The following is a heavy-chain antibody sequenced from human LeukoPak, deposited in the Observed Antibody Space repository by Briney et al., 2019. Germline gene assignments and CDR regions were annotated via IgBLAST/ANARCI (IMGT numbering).Heavy chain of an antibody. CDR1: GGSITGYN. Sequence: PSETLSLTCAVYGGSITGYNWSWIRKTQGGGLEWVGEIHYTGATSYNPSLKSRATISTDTSKNQFSLRLSSVTAADTAVYYCARGNILTGYCFDFWGQGALVTVSS. CDR2: IHYTGAT. CDR3: ARGNILTGYCFDF. D-gene: IGHD3-9*01. V-gene: IGHV4-34*01. J-gene: IGHJ4*02.